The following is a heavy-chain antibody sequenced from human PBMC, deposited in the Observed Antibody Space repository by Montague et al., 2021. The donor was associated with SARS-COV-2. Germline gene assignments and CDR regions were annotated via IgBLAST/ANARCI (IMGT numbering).Heavy chain of an antibody. V-gene: IGHV1-18*04. Sequence: SVKVSFKASGYPFNSRGFAWVRQAPGQGLEWMGWVSGYNEKTNYAQNFQGRFTMTKDMSTNTAYMELRSLTSDDTAVYFCVRDTGSTGYDYWGQGTLVTVSS. CDR3: VRDTGSTGYDY. D-gene: IGHD3-22*01. J-gene: IGHJ4*02. CDR1: GYPFNSRG. CDR2: VSGYNEKT.